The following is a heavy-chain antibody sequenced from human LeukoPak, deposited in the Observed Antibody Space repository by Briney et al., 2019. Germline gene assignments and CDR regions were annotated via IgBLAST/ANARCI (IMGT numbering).Heavy chain of an antibody. Sequence: GGSLRLSCAASGFTFSSYAMSWVRQAPGKGLEWVSAISGSGGSTYYADSVKGRFTISRDNSKNTLYLQMNSLRAEDTAVYYCARDERLLSFLKWGQGTLVTVSS. D-gene: IGHD3-3*01. J-gene: IGHJ4*02. V-gene: IGHV3-23*01. CDR3: ARDERLLSFLK. CDR1: GFTFSSYA. CDR2: ISGSGGST.